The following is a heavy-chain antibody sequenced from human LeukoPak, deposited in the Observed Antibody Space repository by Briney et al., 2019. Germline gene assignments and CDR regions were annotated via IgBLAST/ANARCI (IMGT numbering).Heavy chain of an antibody. CDR1: GFTFSSYW. D-gene: IGHD5-24*01. Sequence: PRGSLRLSCAASGFTFSSYWMHWVRQAPGKGLVWVSRINSDGSSTSYADSVKGRFTISRDNAKNTLYLQINSLRDEDTAVYYCAKDDAWLQYNDWGQGTLVTVSS. J-gene: IGHJ4*02. V-gene: IGHV3-74*01. CDR2: INSDGSST. CDR3: AKDDAWLQYND.